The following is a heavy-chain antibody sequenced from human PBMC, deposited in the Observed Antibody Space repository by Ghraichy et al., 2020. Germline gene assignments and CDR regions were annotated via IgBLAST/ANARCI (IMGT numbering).Heavy chain of an antibody. CDR3: ARGFWTIGSGWRKPLDY. CDR1: GGSFSGYY. V-gene: IGHV4-34*01. D-gene: IGHD6-19*01. CDR2: INHSGST. Sequence: ESLNISCAVYGGSFSGYYWSWIRQPPGKGLEWIGEINHSGSTNYNPSLKSRVTISVDTSKNQFSLKLSSVTAADTAVYYCARGFWTIGSGWRKPLDYWGQGTLVTVSS. J-gene: IGHJ4*02.